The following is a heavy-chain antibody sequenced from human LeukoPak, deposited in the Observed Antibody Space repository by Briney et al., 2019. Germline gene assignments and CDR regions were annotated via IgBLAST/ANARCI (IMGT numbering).Heavy chain of an antibody. Sequence: SXXLSLTCTVSGGSISSYYWSWIRQPPGKGLEWIGYIYYSGSTNYNPSLKSRVTISVETSKNKFSLKMRSVAAADTAVYYCAREGGYDFWSGYYTKNYYYYYMDVWGKGTTVTVSS. V-gene: IGHV4-59*01. CDR2: IYYSGST. J-gene: IGHJ6*03. CDR1: GGSISSYY. CDR3: AREGGYDFWSGYYTKNYYYYYMDV. D-gene: IGHD3-3*01.